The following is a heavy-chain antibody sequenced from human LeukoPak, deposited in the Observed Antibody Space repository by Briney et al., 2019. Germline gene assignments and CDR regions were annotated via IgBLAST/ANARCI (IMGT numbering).Heavy chain of an antibody. V-gene: IGHV4-59*01. Sequence: SETLSLTCTVSGGSISSYYWSWIRQPPGKGLEWIGYIYYSGSTNYNPSLKSRVTISVDTSKNQFSLKLSSVTAADTAVYYCARGTYGSGSPNWFDPWGQGTLVTVSS. CDR1: GGSISSYY. CDR2: IYYSGST. J-gene: IGHJ5*02. D-gene: IGHD3-10*01. CDR3: ARGTYGSGSPNWFDP.